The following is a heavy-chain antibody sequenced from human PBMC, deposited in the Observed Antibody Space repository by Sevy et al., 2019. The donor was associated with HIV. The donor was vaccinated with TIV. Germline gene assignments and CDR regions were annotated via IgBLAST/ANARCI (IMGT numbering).Heavy chain of an antibody. V-gene: IGHV3-23*01. CDR3: AKATRYYYDSSGYPQDRYFDY. CDR2: ISGSGGST. J-gene: IGHJ4*02. D-gene: IGHD3-22*01. Sequence: GGSLRLSCAASGFTFSSYAMSWVRQAPGKGLEWVSAISGSGGSTYYADSVKGRFTIYRDNSKNTLYLQMNSLRAEDTAVYYCAKATRYYYDSSGYPQDRYFDYWGQGTLVTVSS. CDR1: GFTFSSYA.